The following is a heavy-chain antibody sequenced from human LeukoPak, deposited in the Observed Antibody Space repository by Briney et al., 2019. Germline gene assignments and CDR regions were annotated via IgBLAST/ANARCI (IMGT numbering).Heavy chain of an antibody. Sequence: SETLSLICTVSGASSTSYYWSWIRQLPGKGLEWMGYIHYSGTTNYNPTVTTRVTFSVDTSKAQVSLKLRSVTAADTAVYYCARHLPNRGSYGMDVWDQGTTVTVSS. V-gene: IGHV4-59*08. J-gene: IGHJ6*02. CDR2: IHYSGTT. CDR3: ARHLPNRGSYGMDV. CDR1: GASSTSYY. D-gene: IGHD1-26*01.